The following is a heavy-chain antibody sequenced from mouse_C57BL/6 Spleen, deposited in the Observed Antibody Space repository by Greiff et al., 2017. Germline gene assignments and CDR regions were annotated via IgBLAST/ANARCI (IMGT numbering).Heavy chain of an antibody. Sequence: EVKLMESGPELVKPGASVKISCKASGYSFTDYNMNWVKQSNGKSLEWIGVINPNYGTTSYNQKFKGKATLTVDQSSSTAYMQLNSLTSEDSAVYYCARGGDDGYYGYFDYWGQGTTLTVSS. J-gene: IGHJ2*01. CDR2: INPNYGTT. CDR1: GYSFTDYN. D-gene: IGHD2-3*01. CDR3: ARGGDDGYYGYFDY. V-gene: IGHV1-39*01.